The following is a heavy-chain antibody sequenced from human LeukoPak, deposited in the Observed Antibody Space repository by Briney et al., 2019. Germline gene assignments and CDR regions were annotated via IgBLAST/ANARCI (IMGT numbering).Heavy chain of an antibody. CDR2: ISYDGNSK. CDR1: EFTFSSYA. V-gene: IGHV3-30-3*01. CDR3: ARALVVVVPAAM. D-gene: IGHD2-2*01. Sequence: GGSLRLSCAASEFTFSSYAMHWVRQGPGKGLGWVAVISYDGNSKSYANSVKGRFTISRDNSKNTLYLQMNSLRPEDTAVYYCARALVVVVPAAMWGQGTLVTVSS. J-gene: IGHJ4*02.